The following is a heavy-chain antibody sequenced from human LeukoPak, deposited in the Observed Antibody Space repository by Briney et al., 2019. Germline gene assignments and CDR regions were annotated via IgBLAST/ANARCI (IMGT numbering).Heavy chain of an antibody. CDR2: VNLQGST. D-gene: IGHD3-16*01. CDR3: AREGGPYGPLDY. V-gene: IGHV4-4*02. CDR1: GVSITNTNY. Sequence: PSETLCLSCGVSGVSITNTNYWTWVRQPPGKGLEWIGEVNLQGSTNYNPSLMGRVAIAVDTSENHISLQLTSVTAADTAVYYCAREGGPYGPLDYSGQGTLVTVSS. J-gene: IGHJ4*02.